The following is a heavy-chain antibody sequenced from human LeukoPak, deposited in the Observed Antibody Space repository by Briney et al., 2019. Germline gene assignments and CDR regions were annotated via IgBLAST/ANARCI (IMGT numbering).Heavy chain of an antibody. CDR1: GGTFSSYA. D-gene: IGHD6-13*01. J-gene: IGHJ4*02. Sequence: ASVKVSCKASGGTFSSYAISWVRQAPGQGLDRMGRIIPILGIANYAQKFQGRVTITADKSTSTAYMELSSLRSEDTAVYYCARDPRGFSSSWYYFDYWGQGTLVTVSS. CDR2: IIPILGIA. V-gene: IGHV1-69*04. CDR3: ARDPRGFSSSWYYFDY.